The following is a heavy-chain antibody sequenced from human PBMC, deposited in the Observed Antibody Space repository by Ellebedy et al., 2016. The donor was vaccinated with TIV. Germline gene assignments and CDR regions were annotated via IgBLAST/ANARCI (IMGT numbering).Heavy chain of an antibody. V-gene: IGHV5-51*01. D-gene: IGHD2-2*01. Sequence: GGSLRLSCKDSGYRFTSYWIGGGRQMPGKGLEWMGIIYPGDSDTRYSPSFQGQVTISADKSISTAYLQWSSLKASDTAIYYCAGLQISNYFDYWGQGTLVTVSS. CDR1: GYRFTSYW. CDR3: AGLQISNYFDY. J-gene: IGHJ4*02. CDR2: IYPGDSDT.